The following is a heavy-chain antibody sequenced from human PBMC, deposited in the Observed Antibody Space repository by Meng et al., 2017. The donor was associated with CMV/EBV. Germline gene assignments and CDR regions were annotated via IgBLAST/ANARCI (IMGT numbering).Heavy chain of an antibody. CDR3: AGGAVVVVPAADDAFDI. V-gene: IGHV1-69*02. J-gene: IGHJ3*02. D-gene: IGHD2-2*01. CDR1: GGTFSSYT. CDR2: IIPILGIA. Sequence: SVKVSCKASGGTFSSYTISWVRQAPGQGLEWMGRIIPILGIANYAQQFQGRVTITADKSTSTAYMELSSLRSEDTAVYYCAGGAVVVVPAADDAFDIWGQGTMVTVSS.